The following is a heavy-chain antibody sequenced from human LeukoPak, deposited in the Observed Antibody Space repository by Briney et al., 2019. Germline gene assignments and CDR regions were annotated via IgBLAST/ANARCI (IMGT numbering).Heavy chain of an antibody. V-gene: IGHV3-30*14. Sequence: GGSLRLSCTASGFTFSSYAMHWVRQAPGKGLEWVAVISYDGSNRYYADSVKGRFTISRDNSKNTLYLQMNSLRAEDTAVYYCARGPSGYHNTGGQGTLVTVSS. CDR3: ARGPSGYHNT. CDR1: GFTFSSYA. J-gene: IGHJ4*02. D-gene: IGHD5-12*01. CDR2: ISYDGSNR.